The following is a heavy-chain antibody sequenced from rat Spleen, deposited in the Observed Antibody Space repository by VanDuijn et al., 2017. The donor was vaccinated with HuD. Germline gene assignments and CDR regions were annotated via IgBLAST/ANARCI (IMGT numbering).Heavy chain of an antibody. Sequence: EVQLVESGGGLVQPGRSLKLSCAASGFTFSNYGMHWIRQAPTKGLEWVASISPSGGSTYYRDSVKGRFTISRDNAKSTLYLQMDSLRSEDTATYYCATRDYSSYIYYWYFDFWGPGTMVTVSS. CDR1: GFTFSNYG. CDR2: ISPSGGST. J-gene: IGHJ1*01. V-gene: IGHV5-19*01. CDR3: ATRDYSSYIYYWYFDF. D-gene: IGHD1-2*01.